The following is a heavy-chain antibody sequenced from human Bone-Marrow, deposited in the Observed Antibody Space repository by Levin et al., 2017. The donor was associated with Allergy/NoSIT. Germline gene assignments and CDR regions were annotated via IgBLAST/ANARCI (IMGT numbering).Heavy chain of an antibody. CDR3: ARDRTTVTTKDVYYYGMDV. CDR1: GGSISSYY. CDR2: ISNSGST. V-gene: IGHV4-59*01. J-gene: IGHJ6*02. D-gene: IGHD4-17*01. Sequence: SETLSLTCSVSGGSISSYYWSWIRQPPGKGLEWIGCISNSGSTNYNPSLKSRVTISLDTSKNQFSLKLYSVTAADTAVYYCARDRTTVTTKDVYYYGMDVWGQGAKVIVSS.